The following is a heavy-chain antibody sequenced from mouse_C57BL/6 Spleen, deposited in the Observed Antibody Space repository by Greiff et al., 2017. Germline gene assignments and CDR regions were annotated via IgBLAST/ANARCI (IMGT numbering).Heavy chain of an antibody. J-gene: IGHJ1*03. CDR2: IYPGDGDT. CDR1: GYAFSSSW. D-gene: IGHD1-1*01. CDR3: ARSPYYYGSSPYWYFDV. Sequence: LVESGPELVKPGASVKISCKASGYAFSSSWMNWVKQRPGKGLEWIGRIYPGDGDTNYNGKFKGKATLTADKSSSTAYMQLSSLTSEDSAVYFCARSPYYYGSSPYWYFDVWGTGTTVTVSS. V-gene: IGHV1-82*01.